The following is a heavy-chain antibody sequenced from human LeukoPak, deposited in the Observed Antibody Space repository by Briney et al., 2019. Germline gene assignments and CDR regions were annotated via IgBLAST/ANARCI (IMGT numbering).Heavy chain of an antibody. CDR1: GFTVSSNY. CDR2: IYSGGST. D-gene: IGHD6-6*01. J-gene: IGHJ4*02. V-gene: IGHV3-53*01. Sequence: GGSLRLSCAASGFTVSSNYMSWVRQAPGKGLEWVPVIYSGGSTYYADSVKGRFTIPRDNSKNTLYLQMNSLRAEDTAVYYCARDRVDSSSGVYYFDYWGQGTLVTVSS. CDR3: ARDRVDSSSGVYYFDY.